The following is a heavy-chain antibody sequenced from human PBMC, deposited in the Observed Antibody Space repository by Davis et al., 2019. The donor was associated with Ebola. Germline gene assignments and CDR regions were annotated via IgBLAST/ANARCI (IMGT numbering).Heavy chain of an antibody. D-gene: IGHD1-1*01. V-gene: IGHV3-64D*06. CDR2: ISSNGGST. J-gene: IGHJ6*03. Sequence: LSLTCAASGFTFSSDSMNWVRQAPGKGLEYVSAISSNGGSTYYADSVKGRFTISRDNSKNTLYLQMSSLRAEDTAVYYCVRTGRYNWNDDYYYYYMDVWGKGTTVTVSS. CDR1: GFTFSSDS. CDR3: VRTGRYNWNDDYYYYYMDV.